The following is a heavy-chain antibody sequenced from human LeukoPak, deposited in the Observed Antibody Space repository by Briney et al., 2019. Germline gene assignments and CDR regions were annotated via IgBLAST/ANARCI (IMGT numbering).Heavy chain of an antibody. Sequence: PGRSLRLSCAASGFTFSSYGMHWVRQAPGKGLEWVSVIWYDGSNKYYADPVKGRFTISRDNSKNTLYLQMNSLRAEDTAVYYCAKEKADSVVVVAATSYYFNYWGQGTLVTVSS. CDR1: GFTFSSYG. CDR2: IWYDGSNK. V-gene: IGHV3-33*06. J-gene: IGHJ4*02. D-gene: IGHD2-15*01. CDR3: AKEKADSVVVVAATSYYFNY.